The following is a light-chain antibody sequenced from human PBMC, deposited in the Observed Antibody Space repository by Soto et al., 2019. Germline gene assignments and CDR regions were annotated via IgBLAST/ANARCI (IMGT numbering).Light chain of an antibody. Sequence: QSVLTQPPSASGTPGQRVTISCSGDNSNIGSNTVNWYQQLPGTAPKLLIYTNFQRPSGVPDRFSGSKSVTSASLATSGLQSEDEAHYYCAARDDSLNGWVFGGGTKLTVL. CDR3: AARDDSLNGWV. CDR2: TNF. V-gene: IGLV1-44*01. J-gene: IGLJ3*02. CDR1: NSNIGSNT.